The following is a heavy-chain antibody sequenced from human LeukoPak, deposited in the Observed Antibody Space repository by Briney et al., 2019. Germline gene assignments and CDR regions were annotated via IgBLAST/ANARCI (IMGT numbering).Heavy chain of an antibody. D-gene: IGHD1-26*01. J-gene: IGHJ1*01. V-gene: IGHV4-59*01. CDR1: GGSISSYY. CDR3: ARAMVGATPFQH. CDR2: IYYSGST. Sequence: KPSETLSPTCTVSGGSISSYYWSWIRQPPGKGLEWIGYIYYSGSTNYNPSLKSRVTISVDTSKNQFSLKLSSVTAADTAVYYCARAMVGATPFQHWGQGTLVTVSS.